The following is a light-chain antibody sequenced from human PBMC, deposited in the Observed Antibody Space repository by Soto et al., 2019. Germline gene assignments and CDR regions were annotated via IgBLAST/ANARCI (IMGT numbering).Light chain of an antibody. J-gene: IGLJ1*01. V-gene: IGLV2-14*03. CDR3: SSFTTSSTFV. CDR2: DVN. CDR1: SSDVGRYNY. Sequence: QSVLAQPASVSGSRGQSITISCTGTSSDVGRYNYVSWFQQHPGKVPKLIIYDVNSWPSGVSDRFSGSKSGNTASLTISGLQPEDEADYYCSSFTTSSTFVFGTGTKVTVL.